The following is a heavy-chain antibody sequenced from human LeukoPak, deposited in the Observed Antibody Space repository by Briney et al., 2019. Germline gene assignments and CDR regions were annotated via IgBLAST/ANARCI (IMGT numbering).Heavy chain of an antibody. J-gene: IGHJ3*02. CDR3: ARDGDLRDPRFKGAFDI. Sequence: ASVKVSCKASGYTFTSYAMNWVRQAPGQGLEWMGWINTNTGNPTYAQGFTGRFVFSLDTSVSTAYLQISSLKAEDTAVYYCARDGDLRDPRFKGAFDIWGQGTMVTVSS. D-gene: IGHD5-24*01. CDR1: GYTFTSYA. V-gene: IGHV7-4-1*02. CDR2: INTNTGNP.